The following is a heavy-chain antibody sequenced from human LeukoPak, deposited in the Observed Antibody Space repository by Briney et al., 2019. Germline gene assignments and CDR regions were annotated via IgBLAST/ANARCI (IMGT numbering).Heavy chain of an antibody. D-gene: IGHD3-22*01. CDR1: GFTFSSYW. Sequence: GGSLRLSCAASGFTFSSYWMSWVRQAPGKGLEWVANIEQDGRVKYYVDSVRGRFTISRDNAKNSLYLQMNSLRAEDTAVYYCARVGTPYDSSGYYYLLGDFDYWGQGTLVTVSS. J-gene: IGHJ4*02. CDR3: ARVGTPYDSSGYYYLLGDFDY. CDR2: IEQDGRVK. V-gene: IGHV3-7*01.